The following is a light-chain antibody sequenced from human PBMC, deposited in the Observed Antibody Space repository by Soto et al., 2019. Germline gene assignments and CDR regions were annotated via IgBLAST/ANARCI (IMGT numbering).Light chain of an antibody. CDR2: GDT. CDR1: SSNIGAGFD. J-gene: IGLJ2*01. V-gene: IGLV1-40*01. CDR3: QSFWL. Sequence: QSVLTQPPSVSGAPGQRVTISCNGSSSNIGAGFDVNWYQQFPGTAPKLLIYGDTIRPSGVPDRFSGSKSGTSASLAITGIQAEDEADYYCQSFWLFGGGTKLTVL.